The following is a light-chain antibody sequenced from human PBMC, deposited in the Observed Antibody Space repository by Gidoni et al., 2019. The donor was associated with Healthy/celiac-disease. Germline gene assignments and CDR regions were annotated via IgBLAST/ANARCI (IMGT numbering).Light chain of an antibody. CDR1: SGHISYA. CDR2: LNRDGSH. J-gene: IGLJ2*01. Sequence: QLVLTQSHSASASLGASVKRTGTLSSGHISYAIEWHHQQPENGPRYLMKLNRDGSHSKGDGIPDRFSGSSSGAERYLTLSSLQSEDEADYYCQTWGTGIQVFGGGTKLTVL. CDR3: QTWGTGIQV. V-gene: IGLV4-69*01.